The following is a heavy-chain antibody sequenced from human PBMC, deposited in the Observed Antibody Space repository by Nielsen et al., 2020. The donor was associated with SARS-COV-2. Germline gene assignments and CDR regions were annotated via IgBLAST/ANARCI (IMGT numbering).Heavy chain of an antibody. CDR3: ARHQYREGLDWELKERVIFDY. V-gene: IGHV4-4*02. D-gene: IGHD1-7*01. Sequence: SETLSLTCAVFGGSVNTHAWWSWVRQAPGQGLEWIGEVYHSGATNYNPSLRSRVTLSMDKSRNQFSLKMTAVTAADTAVYYCARHQYREGLDWELKERVIFDYWGQGSLVTVSS. J-gene: IGHJ4*02. CDR2: VYHSGAT. CDR1: GGSVNTHAW.